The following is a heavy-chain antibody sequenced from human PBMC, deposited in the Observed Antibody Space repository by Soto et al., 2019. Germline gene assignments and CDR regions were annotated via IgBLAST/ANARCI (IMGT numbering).Heavy chain of an antibody. CDR1: GYSFTSYW. CDR3: ASRDPGTSVDY. V-gene: IGHV5-51*01. CDR2: IYPGDSDT. Sequence: GESLKISCKASGYSFTSYWISWVRQMPGKGLEWMGIIYPGDSDTRYSPSFQGQVTISADKSISTAYLQWSSLTAADTAVYYCASRDPGTSVDYWGQGTLVTVSS. D-gene: IGHD1-7*01. J-gene: IGHJ4*02.